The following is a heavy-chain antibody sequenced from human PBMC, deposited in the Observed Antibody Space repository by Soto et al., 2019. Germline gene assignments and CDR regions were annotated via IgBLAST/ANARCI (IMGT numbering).Heavy chain of an antibody. J-gene: IGHJ4*02. CDR3: AKDLPAYCGGDCLIDY. Sequence: EVQLLESGGDLVQPGGSLRLSCAASGITLSSYAMSWVRQAPGKGPEWVSGISASGGSTSYADSVKGRFTISRDNSKNTLYLQMNSLRAEDTAVYYCAKDLPAYCGGDCLIDYWGQGTLVTVSS. D-gene: IGHD2-21*02. V-gene: IGHV3-23*01. CDR2: ISASGGST. CDR1: GITLSSYA.